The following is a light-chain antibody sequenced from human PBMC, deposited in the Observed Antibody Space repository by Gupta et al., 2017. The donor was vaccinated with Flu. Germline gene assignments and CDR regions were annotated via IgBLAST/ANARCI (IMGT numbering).Light chain of an antibody. Sequence: DIQMTQCPSSLSASVGDRVTITCRASQSISSYLNWYQQKPGKAPKLLIYAASSLQSGVPSRFSGSGSGTDFTLTISMLQPEDFATYYCLQSDSTPWTFGYGTKVEIK. J-gene: IGKJ1*01. V-gene: IGKV1-39*01. CDR1: QSISSY. CDR3: LQSDSTPWT. CDR2: AAS.